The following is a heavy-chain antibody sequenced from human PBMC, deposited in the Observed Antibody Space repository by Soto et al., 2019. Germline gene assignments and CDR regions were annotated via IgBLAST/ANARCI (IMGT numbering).Heavy chain of an antibody. J-gene: IGHJ6*03. D-gene: IGHD4-17*01. CDR3: ATAVPKDYVPNYYYKDV. CDR2: ILYSGST. CDR1: GASISSYY. Sequence: SETLSLTCSVSGASISSYYWSWIRQSPGEGLEWIGYILYSGSTNYSPSLESRVTMSVDTSKNQVSLKLSSVTAADTAVYYCATAVPKDYVPNYYYKDVWGKGTTVTVSS. V-gene: IGHV4-59*01.